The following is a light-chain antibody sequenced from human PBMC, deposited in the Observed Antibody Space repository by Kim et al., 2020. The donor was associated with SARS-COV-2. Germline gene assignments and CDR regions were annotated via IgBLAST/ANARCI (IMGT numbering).Light chain of an antibody. Sequence: DIQMTQSPSSLSASVGSRVTITCRASQGISNNLAWYQQKPGKVPRLLIYAASTLQSGVPSRFSGGGSGTDFTLTISSLQPEDVATYYCHRYNSAPPWTFGQGTKVDIK. CDR1: QGISNN. CDR2: AAS. V-gene: IGKV1-27*01. J-gene: IGKJ1*01. CDR3: HRYNSAPPWT.